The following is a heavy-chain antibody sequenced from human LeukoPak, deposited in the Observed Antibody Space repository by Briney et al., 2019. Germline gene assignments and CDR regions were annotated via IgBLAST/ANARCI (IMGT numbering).Heavy chain of an antibody. Sequence: GGSLRLSCAASGFTFSSYEMNWVRQAPGKGLEWVSHISTSGSTIYYANSVKGRFTISRDNAKNSLYLQMNSLRAEDTAVYYCAELGITMIGGVWGKGTTVTISS. D-gene: IGHD3-10*02. CDR1: GFTFSSYE. CDR2: ISTSGSTI. J-gene: IGHJ6*04. CDR3: AELGITMIGGV. V-gene: IGHV3-48*03.